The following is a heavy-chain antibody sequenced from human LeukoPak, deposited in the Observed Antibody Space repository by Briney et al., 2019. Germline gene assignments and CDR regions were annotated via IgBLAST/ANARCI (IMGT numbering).Heavy chain of an antibody. J-gene: IGHJ6*02. CDR3: ASVSVLTKYYYYGMDV. CDR1: GGSISSSSYY. V-gene: IGHV4-39*07. Sequence: PSETLSLTCTVSGGSISSSSYYWGWIRQPPGKGLEWIGSIYYSGSTYYNPSLKSRVTISVDTSKNQFSLKLSSVTAADTAVYYCASVSVLTKYYYYGMDVWGQGTTVTVSS. CDR2: IYYSGST. D-gene: IGHD3-22*01.